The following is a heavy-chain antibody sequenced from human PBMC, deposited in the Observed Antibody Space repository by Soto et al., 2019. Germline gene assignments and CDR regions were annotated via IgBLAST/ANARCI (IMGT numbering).Heavy chain of an antibody. CDR1: GFTFSDHF. Sequence: EVQLVESGGGLVQPGGSLRLSCAASGFTFSDHFMDWVRQAPGKGLEWVGRIRNKAKTYTTQYAASVKGRFTISRDDSQNSLYLQMNSLGTGDTALYYCVRVKYYDSSGSSLDAFDIWGQGTIVTVSS. CDR2: IRNKAKTYTT. D-gene: IGHD3-22*01. V-gene: IGHV3-72*01. J-gene: IGHJ3*02. CDR3: VRVKYYDSSGSSLDAFDI.